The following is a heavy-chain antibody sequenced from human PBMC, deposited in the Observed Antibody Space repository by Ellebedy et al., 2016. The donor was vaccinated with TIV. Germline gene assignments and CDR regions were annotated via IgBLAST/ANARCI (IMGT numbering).Heavy chain of an antibody. Sequence: PGGSLRLSCAASGFTFSSYWMSRVRQAPGKGLEWVANIKQDGSEKYYVDSVKGRFTISRDNAKNSLYLQMNSLRAEDTAVYYCARFRARYCSGGSCDSRGVRLMRYGMDVWGQGTTVTVSS. CDR3: ARFRARYCSGGSCDSRGVRLMRYGMDV. CDR2: IKQDGSEK. CDR1: GFTFSSYW. J-gene: IGHJ6*02. V-gene: IGHV3-7*01. D-gene: IGHD2-15*01.